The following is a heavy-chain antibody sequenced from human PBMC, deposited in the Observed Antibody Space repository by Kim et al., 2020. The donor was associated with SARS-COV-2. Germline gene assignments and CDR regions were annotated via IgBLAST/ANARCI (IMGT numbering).Heavy chain of an antibody. V-gene: IGHV5-51*01. CDR1: GYSFTSYW. D-gene: IGHD4-17*01. CDR3: ARRGRVGATVTGDAFDI. Sequence: GESLKISCKGSGYSFTSYWIGWVRQMPGKGLEWMGIIYPGDSDTRYSPSFQGHVTISADKSISTAYLQWSSLKASDTAMYYCARRGRVGATVTGDAFDIWGQGTMVTVSS. CDR2: IYPGDSDT. J-gene: IGHJ3*02.